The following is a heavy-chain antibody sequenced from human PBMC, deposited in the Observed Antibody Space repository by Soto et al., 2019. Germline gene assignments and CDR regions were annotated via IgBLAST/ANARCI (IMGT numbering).Heavy chain of an antibody. CDR2: VSAYNGNA. J-gene: IGHJ6*02. V-gene: IGHV1-18*01. CDR1: GYTFTSYF. CDR3: ARQNYYSGMDV. Sequence: ASVKVSFKASGYTFTSYFITWVRQAPGQGLEWMGWVSAYNGNANYAQTLYGRVTMTTDTSTGTAYMELRSLRFDDTAVYYCARQNYYSGMDVWGQGTTVTVSS.